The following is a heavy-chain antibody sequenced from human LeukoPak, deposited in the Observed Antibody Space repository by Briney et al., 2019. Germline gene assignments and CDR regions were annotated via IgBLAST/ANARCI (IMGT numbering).Heavy chain of an antibody. CDR3: ASFSSGYYLDY. J-gene: IGHJ4*02. CDR1: GGSFSGYY. CDR2: INHSGST. D-gene: IGHD3-22*01. V-gene: IGHV4-34*01. Sequence: PSETLSLTCAVYGGSFSGYYWSWIRQPPGKGLESIGEINHSGSTNYNPSLKSRVTISVDTSKNQFSLKLSSVTAADTAVYYCASFSSGYYLDYWGQGTLVTVSS.